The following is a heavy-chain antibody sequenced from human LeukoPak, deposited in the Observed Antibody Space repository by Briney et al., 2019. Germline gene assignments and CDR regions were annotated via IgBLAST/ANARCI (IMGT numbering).Heavy chain of an antibody. D-gene: IGHD3-3*01. CDR1: GGSFSGYY. J-gene: IGHJ4*02. CDR3: ARHGTIFGVVTLTPYFDY. CDR2: INHSGST. Sequence: SETLSLTCAVYGGSFSGYYRSWIRQPPGKGLEWIGEINHSGSTNYNPSLKSRVTISVDTSKNQFSLKLSSVTAADTAVYYCARHGTIFGVVTLTPYFDYWGQGTLVTVSS. V-gene: IGHV4-34*01.